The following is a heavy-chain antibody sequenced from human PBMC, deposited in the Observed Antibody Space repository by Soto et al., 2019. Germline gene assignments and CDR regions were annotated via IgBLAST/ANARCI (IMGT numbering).Heavy chain of an antibody. D-gene: IGHD2-21*01. CDR1: GYSISSSNW. CDR2: IYYSGTT. V-gene: IGHV4-28*01. Sequence: QVQLQESGPGLVKPSDTLSLTCAVSGYSISSSNWWGWIRQPPGKGLEWIGYIYYSGTTYYKPPLKSRVTMPVDTSKNQFSLKLTSVTAVDTAVYYCARREIQGPIHYWGQGTLVTVSS. CDR3: ARREIQGPIHY. J-gene: IGHJ4*02.